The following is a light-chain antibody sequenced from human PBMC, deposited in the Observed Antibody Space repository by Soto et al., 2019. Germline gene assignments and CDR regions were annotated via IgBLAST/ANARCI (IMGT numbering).Light chain of an antibody. CDR1: QDIKNY. Sequence: IQMSQSPSSLSSSVLDRVTITCQASQDIKNYLNWYQQKSGKAPKLLIYDASDLETGVPSRFSGSGSGTDFTFTINSLQPEDIATYYCQQYDNLPRTFGGGTKVDIK. J-gene: IGKJ4*01. V-gene: IGKV1-33*01. CDR2: DAS. CDR3: QQYDNLPRT.